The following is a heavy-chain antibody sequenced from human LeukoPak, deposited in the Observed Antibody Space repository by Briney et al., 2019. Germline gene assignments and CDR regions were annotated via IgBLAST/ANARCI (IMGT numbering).Heavy chain of an antibody. V-gene: IGHV1-2*02. CDR3: AASYDFWGGYLNHDY. Sequence: ASVKVSCKASGYTFTGYYMHWVRQAPGQGLEWMGWINPNSGDTNYAQKLRGRVTMTRDTSISTAYMELSRLKSDDTAVYYCAASYDFWGGYLNHDYWGQGTLVTVSS. CDR1: GYTFTGYY. J-gene: IGHJ4*02. D-gene: IGHD3-3*01. CDR2: INPNSGDT.